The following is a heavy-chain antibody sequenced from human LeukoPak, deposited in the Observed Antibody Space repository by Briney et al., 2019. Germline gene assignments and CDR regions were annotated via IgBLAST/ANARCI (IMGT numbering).Heavy chain of an antibody. CDR1: HGSIGRYY. J-gene: IGHJ3*01. CDR3: ARLQNRGFDYGYDDAFDV. Sequence: KSSETLSLTCIVSHGSIGRYYWSWIRQTPGRGLEWIGHIYYSGSTEYSPPLKSRDTISVDTSENQVSLKVTSVTAADTAVYYWARLQNRGFDYGYDDAFDVWGQGTMVTVSS. D-gene: IGHD5-18*01. V-gene: IGHV4-59*08. CDR2: IYYSGST.